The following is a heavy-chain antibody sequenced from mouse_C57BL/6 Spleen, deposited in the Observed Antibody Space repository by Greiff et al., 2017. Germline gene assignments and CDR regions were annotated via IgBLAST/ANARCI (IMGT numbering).Heavy chain of an antibody. J-gene: IGHJ2*01. CDR2: IYPRDGST. V-gene: IGHV1-85*01. Sequence: VQVVESGPELVKPGASVKLSCKASGYTFTSYDINWVKQRPGQGLEWIGWIYPRDGSTKYNEKFKGKATLTVDTSSSTAYMELHSLTSEDSAVYFCARSVYFDYWGQGTTLTVSS. CDR3: ARSVYFDY. CDR1: GYTFTSYD.